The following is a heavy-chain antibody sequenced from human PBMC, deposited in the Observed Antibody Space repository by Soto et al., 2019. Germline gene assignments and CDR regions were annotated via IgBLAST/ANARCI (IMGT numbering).Heavy chain of an antibody. CDR3: AREVSIAAAGTAGYYYMDV. CDR1: GYTFNSYA. CDR2: INPNSGGA. V-gene: IGHV1-2*04. Sequence: ASVKVSCKDSGYTFNSYAMHWVRQAPEQGLEWMGWINPNSGGANYAQKFQGWVTMTRDTSISTAYMELSRLRSDDTAVYYCAREVSIAAAGTAGYYYMDVWGKGTTVTVSS. D-gene: IGHD6-13*01. J-gene: IGHJ6*03.